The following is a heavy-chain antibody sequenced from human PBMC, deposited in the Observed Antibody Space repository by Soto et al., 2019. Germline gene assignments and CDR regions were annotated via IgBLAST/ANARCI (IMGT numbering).Heavy chain of an antibody. CDR1: GYTFSGSF. V-gene: IGHV1-3*01. CDR2: XXAXXGXT. J-gene: IGHJ4*02. CDR3: ATEIDATTVTSLDY. Sequence: APVKVSCKASGYTFSGSFMHLVRQAPGQRLEWXGWXXAXXGXTXXXQXXXDRVTLTRDTSASTAYMELSSLRSEDTTVYYCATEIDATTVTSLDYWGQGTLVTVSS. D-gene: IGHD4-17*01.